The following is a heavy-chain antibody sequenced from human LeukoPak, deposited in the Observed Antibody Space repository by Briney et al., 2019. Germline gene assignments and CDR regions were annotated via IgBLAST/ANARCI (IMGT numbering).Heavy chain of an antibody. CDR3: ARDLYRIVVVPHYFDY. J-gene: IGHJ4*02. V-gene: IGHV3-21*01. CDR2: ITSSSSYI. Sequence: GESLRLSCVASGFTFSTYNMNWVRQAPGKGLEWVSSITSSSSYIYYADSVKGRFTISRDNAKNSLYLQMNSLRAEDTAVYYCARDLYRIVVVPHYFDYWGQGTLVTVSS. CDR1: GFTFSTYN. D-gene: IGHD3-22*01.